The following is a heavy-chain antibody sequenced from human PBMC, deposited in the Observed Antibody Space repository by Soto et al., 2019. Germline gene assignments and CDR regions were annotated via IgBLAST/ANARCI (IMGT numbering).Heavy chain of an antibody. CDR3: ARSVAVPGAHIDY. Sequence: SETLSLTCTVSGGSISTYYWSWVRQSPGQGLEWIGYIYYSARTTNYSPSLRSRVSISVDTSKNEFSLRLSSVTAADTAVYFCARSVAVPGAHIDYWGQGTQVTVSS. V-gene: IGHV4-59*01. CDR2: IYYSARTT. CDR1: GGSISTYY. J-gene: IGHJ4*02. D-gene: IGHD6-19*01.